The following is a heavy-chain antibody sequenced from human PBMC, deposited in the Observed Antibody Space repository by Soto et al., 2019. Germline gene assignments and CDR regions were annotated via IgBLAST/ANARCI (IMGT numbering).Heavy chain of an antibody. CDR3: ARGIATGQLDP. J-gene: IGHJ5*02. CDR1: WYTLTRYN. V-gene: IGHV1-3*01. D-gene: IGHD2-15*01. CDR2: INPDNGNT. Sequence: GGSLKGSLPGSWYTLTRYNMNWGRQAPGQRLEWMGWINPDNGNTKSSQKFQDRVIITRDTSASTAYMDLSSLRSEDTAVYYCARGIATGQLDPWGQGTLVTVPQ.